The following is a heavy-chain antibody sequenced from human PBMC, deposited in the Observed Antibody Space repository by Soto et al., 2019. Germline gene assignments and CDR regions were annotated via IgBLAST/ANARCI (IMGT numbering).Heavy chain of an antibody. J-gene: IGHJ4*02. CDR3: ARRDGYNLVFDY. D-gene: IGHD5-12*01. V-gene: IGHV1-69*01. CDR1: GGTFNSYA. CDR2: IIPIFGTT. Sequence: QVQLVQSGAEVKQPGSSVKVSCKASGGTFNSYAISWVRQAPGQGLEWMGGIIPIFGTTNYAQKFQGRVTITADESTSTAYMELSSLRSEDTAVYYCARRDGYNLVFDYWGQGTLVTVSS.